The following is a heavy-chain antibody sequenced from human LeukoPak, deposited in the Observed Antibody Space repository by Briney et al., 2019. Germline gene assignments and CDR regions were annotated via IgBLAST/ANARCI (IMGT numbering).Heavy chain of an antibody. Sequence: RASVKVSCKTSGYPFFAYCIHWVRQAPGQGLEWMGWINPNSGATNSAQNFQGRVTMTRDTSISTVYMEVSSLKSDDTAMYYCARVDEGLDHWGQGTLVTVSS. CDR1: GYPFFAYC. CDR3: ARVDEGLDH. D-gene: IGHD3/OR15-3a*01. V-gene: IGHV1-2*02. CDR2: INPNSGAT. J-gene: IGHJ4*02.